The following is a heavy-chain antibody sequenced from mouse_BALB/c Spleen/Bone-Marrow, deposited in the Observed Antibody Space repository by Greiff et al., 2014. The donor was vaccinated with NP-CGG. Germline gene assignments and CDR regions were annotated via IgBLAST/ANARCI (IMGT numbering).Heavy chain of an antibody. Sequence: VQLQQSGAELVKPGTSAKLSCKASGYNFTSYWINWVKLRPGQGLEWIGDIYPGSGSTNYNEKFKSKATLTVDTSSSTAYMQLSSLASEDSALYYCARVRFYYDYAFAYWGQGTLVTVSA. CDR2: IYPGSGST. V-gene: IGHV1-55*01. J-gene: IGHJ3*01. CDR3: ARVRFYYDYAFAY. CDR1: GYNFTSYW. D-gene: IGHD2-4*01.